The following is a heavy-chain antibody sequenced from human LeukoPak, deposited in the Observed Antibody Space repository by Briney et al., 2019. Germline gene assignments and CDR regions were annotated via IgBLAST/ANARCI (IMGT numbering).Heavy chain of an antibody. CDR2: IWYDGSNE. V-gene: IGHV3-33*08. CDR3: ARGQYYYDSSGYYPDY. Sequence: PGGSLRLSCAASGLTVSSNYMSWVHQAPGKGLEWVAVIWYDGSNEYYADSVKGQFTISRDNSKNTLYLQMNSLRAEDTAVYYCARGQYYYDSSGYYPDYWGQGTLVTVSS. D-gene: IGHD3-22*01. CDR1: GLTVSSNY. J-gene: IGHJ4*02.